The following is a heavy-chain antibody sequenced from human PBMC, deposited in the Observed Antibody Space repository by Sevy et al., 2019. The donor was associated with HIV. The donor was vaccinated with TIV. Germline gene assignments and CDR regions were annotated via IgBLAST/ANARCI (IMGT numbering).Heavy chain of an antibody. D-gene: IGHD3-22*01. CDR2: INPNSGGT. Sequence: ASVKVSCKASGYTFTGYYMHWVRQAPGQGLEWMGWINPNSGGTNYAQKFQGRVTMTRDTSISTAYMELSRLRSDNTAVYYCARGLTNLVVIRGLVYFDYWGQGTLVTVSS. J-gene: IGHJ4*02. CDR1: GYTFTGYY. V-gene: IGHV1-2*02. CDR3: ARGLTNLVVIRGLVYFDY.